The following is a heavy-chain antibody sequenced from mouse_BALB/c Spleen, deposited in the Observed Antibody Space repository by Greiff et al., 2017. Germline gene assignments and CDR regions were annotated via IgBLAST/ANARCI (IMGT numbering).Heavy chain of an antibody. CDR1: GLNIKDYY. V-gene: IGHV14-4*02. Sequence: VQLQQPGAELVRSGASVKLSCTASGLNIKDYYMHWVKQRPEQGLEWIGWIDPENGDTEYAPKFQGKATMTADTSSNTAYLQLSSLTSEDTAVYYCNYYGSSAMDYWGQGTSVTVSS. D-gene: IGHD1-1*01. J-gene: IGHJ4*01. CDR2: IDPENGDT. CDR3: NYYGSSAMDY.